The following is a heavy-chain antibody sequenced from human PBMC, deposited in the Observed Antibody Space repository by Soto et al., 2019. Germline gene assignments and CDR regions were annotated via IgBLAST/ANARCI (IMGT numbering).Heavy chain of an antibody. CDR3: ARGRGYRGHFDY. CDR1: GFSFDDYG. J-gene: IGHJ4*02. Sequence: TGGSLRLSCAVSGFSFDDYGMSWVRQGPGKGLEWVSGIDWNGGTTRYADSVKGRFTISRDNAKNSLYLQMNSLRAEDTALYYCARGRGYRGHFDYWGQGTLVTVSS. D-gene: IGHD5-18*01. V-gene: IGHV3-20*04. CDR2: IDWNGGTT.